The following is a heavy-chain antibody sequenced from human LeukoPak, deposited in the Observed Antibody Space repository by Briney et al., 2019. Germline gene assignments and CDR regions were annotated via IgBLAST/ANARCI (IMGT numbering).Heavy chain of an antibody. J-gene: IGHJ4*02. CDR3: ARSFGDYINFDY. CDR2: IYYSGST. CDR1: GCSISTYY. Sequence: PSETLSLTCNVSGCSISTYYWSWIRQPPGKGLEWIGYIYYSGSTNYNPSLTSRVTMSIDTSQNQFSLNLSSETAAYTAMYYCARSFGDYINFDYWGQGAPVTVSS. D-gene: IGHD4-17*01. V-gene: IGHV4-59*12.